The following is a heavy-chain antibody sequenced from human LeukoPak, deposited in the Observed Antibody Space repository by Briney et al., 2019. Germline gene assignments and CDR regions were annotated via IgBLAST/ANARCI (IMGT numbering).Heavy chain of an antibody. Sequence: PGRSLRLSCAASGFTFRTYGMHWVRQAPGKGLEWVAVITYDGSNKYYADSVKGRFTISRDNSKNTLYLQMNSLRAEDTAVYYCAREYGSGSFFSFGFDPWGQGTLVTVSS. J-gene: IGHJ5*02. D-gene: IGHD3-10*01. V-gene: IGHV3-30*03. CDR1: GFTFRTYG. CDR2: ITYDGSNK. CDR3: AREYGSGSFFSFGFDP.